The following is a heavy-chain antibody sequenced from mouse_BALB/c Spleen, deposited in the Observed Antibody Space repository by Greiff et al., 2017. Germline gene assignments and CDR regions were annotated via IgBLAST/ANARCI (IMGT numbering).Heavy chain of an antibody. Sequence: EVQVVESGGDLVKPGGSLKLSCAASGFTFSSYGMSWVRQTPDKRLEWVATISSGGSYTYYPDSVKGRFTISRDNAKNTLYLQMSSLKSEDTAMYYCARTHLYYDYDVGFAYWGQGTLVTVSA. J-gene: IGHJ3*01. CDR1: GFTFSSYG. CDR3: ARTHLYYDYDVGFAY. D-gene: IGHD2-4*01. V-gene: IGHV5-6*01. CDR2: ISSGGSYT.